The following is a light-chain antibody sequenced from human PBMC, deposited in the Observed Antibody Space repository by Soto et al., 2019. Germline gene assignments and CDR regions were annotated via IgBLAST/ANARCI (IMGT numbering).Light chain of an antibody. CDR2: AAS. Sequence: EIVLTQSPGTLSLSPGERATLSCRASQSVSSSYLAWYQQKPGQAHRTVIYAASSRATGIPDRFSGSGSGTDLTLTISGLEPEDFAVYYCQQYGTSPRTFGQGTKVDIK. V-gene: IGKV3-20*01. CDR1: QSVSSSY. CDR3: QQYGTSPRT. J-gene: IGKJ1*01.